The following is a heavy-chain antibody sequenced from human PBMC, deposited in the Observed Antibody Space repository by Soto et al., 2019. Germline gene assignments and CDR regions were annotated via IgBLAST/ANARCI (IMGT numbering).Heavy chain of an antibody. CDR1: GVRFTDFA. Sequence: GGSLRLSCVASGVRFTDFAMSWVCQPPGKGLEWVPSISGTGGRTHYADSVKGRFSISRDNSRNTLSLQWSSLRASDTAMYYCARQIYDSDSGPNFQYYFDSWGQGTLVTVSS. D-gene: IGHD3-22*01. J-gene: IGHJ4*02. CDR3: ARQIYDSDSGPNFQYYFDS. CDR2: ISGTGGRT. V-gene: IGHV3-23*01.